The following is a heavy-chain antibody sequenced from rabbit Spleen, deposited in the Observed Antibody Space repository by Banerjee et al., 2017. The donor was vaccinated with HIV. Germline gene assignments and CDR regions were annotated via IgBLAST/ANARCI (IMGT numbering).Heavy chain of an antibody. D-gene: IGHD1-1*01. CDR1: GFSFSDRDV. V-gene: IGHV1S40*01. CDR2: INTATGKA. CDR3: ARSSSLFYFKL. Sequence: QSLEESGGDLVKPGASLTLTCKASGFSFSDRDVMCWVRQAPGKGLEWIACINTATGKAVYATWAKGRFTISRTSSTTVTLQMTRLTAADTATYFCARSSSLFYFKLWGPGTLVTVS. J-gene: IGHJ4*01.